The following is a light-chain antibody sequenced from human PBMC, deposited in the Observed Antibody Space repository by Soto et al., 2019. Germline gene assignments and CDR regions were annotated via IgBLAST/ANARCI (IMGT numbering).Light chain of an antibody. Sequence: EIVLTQSPGTLSLSPGERATLSCRASQSVSSDFAWYQQKPGQAPRLLIYGAFNRATGIPARFSGSGSGTDFTLTISSLEPEDSAIYYCQQRNIWPPVTFGQGTRLEIK. V-gene: IGKV3-11*01. CDR2: GAF. J-gene: IGKJ5*01. CDR1: QSVSSD. CDR3: QQRNIWPPVT.